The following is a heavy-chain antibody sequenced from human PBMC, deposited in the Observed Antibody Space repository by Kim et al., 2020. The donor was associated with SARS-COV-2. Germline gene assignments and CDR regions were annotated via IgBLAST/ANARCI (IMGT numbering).Heavy chain of an antibody. CDR2: ISGSGGST. CDR1: GFTFSSYA. CDR3: AKRHGLRLGELSFDY. V-gene: IGHV3-23*01. D-gene: IGHD3-16*02. J-gene: IGHJ4*02. Sequence: GGSLRLSCAASGFTFSSYAMSWVRQAPGKGLEWVSAISGSGGSTYYADSVKGRFTISRDNSKNTLYLQMNSLRAEDTAVYYCAKRHGLRLGELSFDYWGQGTLVTVSS.